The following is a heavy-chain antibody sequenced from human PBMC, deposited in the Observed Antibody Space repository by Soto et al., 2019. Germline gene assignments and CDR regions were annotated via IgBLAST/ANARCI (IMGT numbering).Heavy chain of an antibody. D-gene: IGHD3-22*01. CDR1: GGSISSGGYY. CDR2: IYYSGST. Sequence: SETLSLTCTVSGGSISSGGYYWSWIRQHPGKGLEWIGYIYYSGSTYYNPSLKSRVTISVDTSKNQFSLKLSSVTAADTAVYYCAREWGYDSSGYYHNWFDPWGQGTLGTVSS. CDR3: AREWGYDSSGYYHNWFDP. V-gene: IGHV4-31*03. J-gene: IGHJ5*02.